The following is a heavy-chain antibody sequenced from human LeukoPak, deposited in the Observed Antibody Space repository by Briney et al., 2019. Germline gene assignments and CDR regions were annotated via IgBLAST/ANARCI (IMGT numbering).Heavy chain of an antibody. CDR2: IYYSWRT. Sequence: SETLSLTCTGSGGSISRYYLSSIRQPPVKGLEVMGYIYYSWRTNYNPSLKSRVTISVDTSKNQFSLKLSSVNAADTAVYSCARARGDRSGWYEYYSDYWGQGNLVTVSS. V-gene: IGHV4-59*01. CDR3: ARARGDRSGWYEYYSDY. D-gene: IGHD6-19*01. CDR1: GGSISRYY. J-gene: IGHJ4*02.